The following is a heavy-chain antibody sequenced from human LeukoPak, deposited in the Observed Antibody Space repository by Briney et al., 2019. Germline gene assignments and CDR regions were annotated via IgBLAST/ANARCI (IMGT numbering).Heavy chain of an antibody. CDR2: INPSGGST. V-gene: IGHV1-46*01. CDR3: ASSYGDLAFDI. J-gene: IGHJ3*02. CDR1: GYTFTSYY. D-gene: IGHD4-17*01. Sequence: GASVKVSCKASGYTFTSYYMHWVRQAPGQGLEWMGIINPSGGSTSYAQKFQGRVTMTSDTSTSTVYMELSSLRSEDTAVYYCASSYGDLAFDIWGQGTMVTVSS.